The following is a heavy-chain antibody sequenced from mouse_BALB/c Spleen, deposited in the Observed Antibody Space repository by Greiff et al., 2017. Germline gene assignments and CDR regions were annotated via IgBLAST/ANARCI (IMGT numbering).Heavy chain of an antibody. CDR3: ARGEELGRFAY. D-gene: IGHD4-1*01. CDR2: ISYSGST. Sequence: EVKLMESGPGLVKPSQSLSLTCTVTGYSITSDYAWNWIRQFPGNKLEWMGYISYSGSTSYNPSLKSRISITRDTSKNQFFLQLNSVTTEDTATYYCARGEELGRFAYWGQGTLVTVSA. CDR1: GYSITSDYA. J-gene: IGHJ3*01. V-gene: IGHV3-2*02.